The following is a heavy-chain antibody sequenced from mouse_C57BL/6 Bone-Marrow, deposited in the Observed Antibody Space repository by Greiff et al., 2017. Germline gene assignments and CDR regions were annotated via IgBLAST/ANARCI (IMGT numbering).Heavy chain of an antibody. CDR3: DYYGSGYFDY. D-gene: IGHD1-1*01. J-gene: IGHJ2*01. CDR2: IYPSSGNT. Sequence: VQRVESGAELARPGASVKLSCTASGYTFTSYGISWVKQRTGQGLEWIGEIYPSSGNTYYNEKFKGNATLPADKSSSTVYMEILSLTSEDSAVYFCDYYGSGYFDYWGQGTTLTVSS. CDR1: GYTFTSYG. V-gene: IGHV1-81*01.